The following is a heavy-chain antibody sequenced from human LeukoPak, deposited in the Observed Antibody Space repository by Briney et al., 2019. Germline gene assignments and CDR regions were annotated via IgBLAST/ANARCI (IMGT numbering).Heavy chain of an antibody. CDR2: ISGSGDST. J-gene: IGHJ6*03. CDR3: GGVRGAQYYMDV. Sequence: HAGGTLRLSCAASGFTFSSYGMSWVRQAPGKGLDWVSGISGSGDSTYYADSVKGRYTISRDNSKNTLYLQMNSLRAEDTAVYYCGGVRGAQYYMDVWGKGTTVTISS. CDR1: GFTFSSYG. D-gene: IGHD3-10*01. V-gene: IGHV3-23*01.